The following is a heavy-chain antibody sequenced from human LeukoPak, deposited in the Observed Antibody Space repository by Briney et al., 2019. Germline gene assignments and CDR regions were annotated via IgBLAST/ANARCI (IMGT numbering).Heavy chain of an antibody. J-gene: IGHJ4*02. CDR1: GFTFSSHA. V-gene: IGHV3-23*01. Sequence: GGSLRLSCAASGFTFSSHAMSWVRQAPGKGLEWVAAIRSSGGSTYDADSVKGRFTISRDNSKNTLYLQMNSLRAEDTAVYYCARDYYDSSGPFSYWGQGTLVTVSS. CDR2: IRSSGGST. D-gene: IGHD3-22*01. CDR3: ARDYYDSSGPFSY.